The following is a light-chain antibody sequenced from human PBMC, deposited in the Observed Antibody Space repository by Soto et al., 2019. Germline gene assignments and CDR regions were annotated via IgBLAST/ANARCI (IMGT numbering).Light chain of an antibody. CDR2: GAS. J-gene: IGKJ1*01. Sequence: EIVLTQSPGTLSLSPRDRATLSCRASQSVSNNYLAWYQHRPGQAPRLLIYGASTRAPGIPARFSGSGSGTDFTLTISRLEPEDFAVYFWQQYAASPRTFGQGTQVEV. CDR3: QQYAASPRT. V-gene: IGKV3-20*01. CDR1: QSVSNNY.